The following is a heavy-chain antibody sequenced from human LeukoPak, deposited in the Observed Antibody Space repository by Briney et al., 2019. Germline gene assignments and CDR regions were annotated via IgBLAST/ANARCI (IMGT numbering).Heavy chain of an antibody. Sequence: SETLSLTCTVSGGSISSSSYYWGWFRQPPGKGLEWIGSIYYSGSTYYNPSLKSRVTISVDTSKNQFSLKLSSVTAADTAVYYCARGYSRRYYYYYYYMDVWGKGTTVTVSS. CDR1: GGSISSSSYY. CDR2: IYYSGST. V-gene: IGHV4-39*07. J-gene: IGHJ6*03. CDR3: ARGYSRRYYYYYYYMDV. D-gene: IGHD6-13*01.